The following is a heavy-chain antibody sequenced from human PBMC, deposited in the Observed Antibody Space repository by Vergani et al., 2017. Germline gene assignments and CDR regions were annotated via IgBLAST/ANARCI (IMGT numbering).Heavy chain of an antibody. Sequence: QVQLVESGGGVVQPGRSLRLSCAASGFTFSSYGMHWVRQAPGKGLEWVAVISYDGSNKYYADSVKGRFTISRDNSKNTLYLQMNSLRAEDTAVYYCARDAGYCSSTSCYWESYYYYYYMDVWGKGTTVTVSS. CDR1: GFTFSSYG. J-gene: IGHJ6*03. CDR2: ISYDGSNK. V-gene: IGHV3-30*03. D-gene: IGHD2-2*01. CDR3: ARDAGYCSSTSCYWESYYYYYYMDV.